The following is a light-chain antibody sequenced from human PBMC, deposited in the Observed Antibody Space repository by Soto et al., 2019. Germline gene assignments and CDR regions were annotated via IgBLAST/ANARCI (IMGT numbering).Light chain of an antibody. Sequence: EIQMTQSPSSLSASVGDRVTITFRASQGISNYLAWYQQKPGKVPKLLIYAASTLQSGVPSRFSGSGSGTDFTLTISSLQPEDVATYYCQKYNSAPLTFGGGTKVDIK. CDR1: QGISNY. CDR2: AAS. CDR3: QKYNSAPLT. J-gene: IGKJ4*01. V-gene: IGKV1-27*01.